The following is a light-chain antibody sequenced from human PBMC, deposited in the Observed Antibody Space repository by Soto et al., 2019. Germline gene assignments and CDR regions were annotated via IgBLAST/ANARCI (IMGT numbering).Light chain of an antibody. CDR1: QSVSSSF. V-gene: IGKV3-20*01. J-gene: IGKJ1*01. CDR3: QQYGTSPWT. Sequence: EIVLTQSPGTLSLSPGERATLSCRASQSVSSSFLAWYQLKPGQAPRLLIYGASSRAPGIPDRFSGSGSGTDFTLTISRLEPEDFAVYYCQQYGTSPWTFGQGTKVEIK. CDR2: GAS.